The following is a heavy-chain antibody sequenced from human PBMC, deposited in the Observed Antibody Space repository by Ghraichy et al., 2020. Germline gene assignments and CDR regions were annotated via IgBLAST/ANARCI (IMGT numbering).Heavy chain of an antibody. CDR2: ISGYNGNT. CDR1: GYTFSTYG. V-gene: IGHV1-18*01. Sequence: ASVKVSCNASGYTFSTYGISWVRQAPGQGLEWMGWISGYNGNTDYVQKFQGRVALTADTSTSTAYMELRSLRSDDTAVYYCARDREYSTSSGYYYYYGMDVWGQGTTVTVSS. J-gene: IGHJ6*02. CDR3: ARDREYSTSSGYYYYYGMDV. D-gene: IGHD6-6*01.